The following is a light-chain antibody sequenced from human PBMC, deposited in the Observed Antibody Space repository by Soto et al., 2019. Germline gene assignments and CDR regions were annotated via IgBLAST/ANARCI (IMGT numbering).Light chain of an antibody. Sequence: EIVLTQSPGTLSLSPGXRATLSCRASQTISSTYLAWYQQKPGQAPRLLIYAASTRATGIPDRFSGSGSGTDFTLTISRLEPEDFAVYYCQQYGSSPKTFGQGTKADIK. CDR2: AAS. V-gene: IGKV3-20*01. CDR3: QQYGSSPKT. J-gene: IGKJ1*01. CDR1: QTISSTY.